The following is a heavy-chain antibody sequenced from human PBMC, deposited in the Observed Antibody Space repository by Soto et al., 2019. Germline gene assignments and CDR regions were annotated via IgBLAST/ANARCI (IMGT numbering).Heavy chain of an antibody. Sequence: QITLKESGPPLVKPTQTLTLTCTFSGFSLSSRGVGVGWIHQPPGKALEWLALIYWDDEKRYTPSLKSRLTITKDTSKTQVVLTMTNMDPVDTATYYCAHSPLWFGDSSASAMDVWGQGTTVTVSS. CDR2: IYWDDEK. CDR1: GFSLSSRGVG. D-gene: IGHD3-10*01. V-gene: IGHV2-5*02. J-gene: IGHJ6*02. CDR3: AHSPLWFGDSSASAMDV.